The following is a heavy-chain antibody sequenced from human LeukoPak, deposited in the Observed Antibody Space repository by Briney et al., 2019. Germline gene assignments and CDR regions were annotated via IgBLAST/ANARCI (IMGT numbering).Heavy chain of an antibody. Sequence: SETLSLTCTVSGGSINTYYWSWLRQPPGKGLEWIGYIHYSGSTNSNPSLKSRLTLSVDTSNNQVSLRLGSVTAADTAVYYCARSLGATRYNLRYYFYYGLDVWGQGTTVTVSS. CDR2: IHYSGST. D-gene: IGHD1-26*01. CDR3: ARSLGATRYNLRYYFYYGLDV. J-gene: IGHJ6*02. CDR1: GGSINTYY. V-gene: IGHV4-59*01.